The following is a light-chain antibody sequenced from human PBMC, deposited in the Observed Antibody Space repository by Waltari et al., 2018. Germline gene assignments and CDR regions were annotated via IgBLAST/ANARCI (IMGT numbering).Light chain of an antibody. Sequence: DVDMTQSPSSLSASIGDRITITCRASQSIIHYLNWYQQKQGTAPRLLINGASSLRGGVPSRFSGSGSGTDFSLSISSLQPEDFATYYCQQTFSSPYTFGQGTKLDI. J-gene: IGKJ2*01. CDR3: QQTFSSPYT. V-gene: IGKV1-39*01. CDR2: GAS. CDR1: QSIIHY.